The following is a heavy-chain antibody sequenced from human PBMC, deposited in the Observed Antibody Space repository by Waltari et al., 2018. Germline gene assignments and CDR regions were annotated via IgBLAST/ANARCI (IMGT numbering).Heavy chain of an antibody. CDR1: GYSISSGYS. CDR3: ARHGPLYYDFWSGYLYYFDY. CDR2: IYHSGST. D-gene: IGHD3-3*01. J-gene: IGHJ4*02. V-gene: IGHV4-38-2*01. Sequence: QVQLQESGPGLVKPSETLSLTCAVSGYSISSGYSWCWLRQPPGQGLEWIGSIYHSGSTYYNPSLKSRVTISVDTSKNQFSLKLSSVTAADTAVYYCARHGPLYYDFWSGYLYYFDYWGQGTLVTVSS.